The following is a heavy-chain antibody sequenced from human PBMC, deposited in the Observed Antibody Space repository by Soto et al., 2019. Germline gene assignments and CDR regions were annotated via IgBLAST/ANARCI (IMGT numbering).Heavy chain of an antibody. CDR1: GYTFTDYY. CDR2: INPSGGST. CDR3: ARALTEFDF. Sequence: QVHVVQSGAQVEKPGASVKVSCMASGYTFTDYYIHWVRQAPGQGLEWMGIINPSGGSTSYAQKFQGRVIMTTDTSTSTVYMELSGLRFDDTAVYFCARALTEFDFWGPGTRVTVSS. J-gene: IGHJ4*02. V-gene: IGHV1-46*01.